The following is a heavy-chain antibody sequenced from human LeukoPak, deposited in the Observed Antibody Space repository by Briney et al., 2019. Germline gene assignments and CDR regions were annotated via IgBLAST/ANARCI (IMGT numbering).Heavy chain of an antibody. Sequence: SETLSLTCTVSGGSISSYYWSWIRQPPGKGLEWIGYIYYSGSTNYNPSLKSRVTISVDTSKNQFSLKLSSVTAADTAVYYCARSPLAYYDILTGYYPYAFDIWGQGTMVTVSS. J-gene: IGHJ3*02. CDR1: GGSISSYY. CDR3: ARSPLAYYDILTGYYPYAFDI. D-gene: IGHD3-9*01. CDR2: IYYSGST. V-gene: IGHV4-59*01.